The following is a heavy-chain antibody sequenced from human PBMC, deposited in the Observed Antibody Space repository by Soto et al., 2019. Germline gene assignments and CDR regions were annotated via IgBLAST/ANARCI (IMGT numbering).Heavy chain of an antibody. Sequence: QVQLVESGGGVVQPGRSLRLSCAASGFTFSSYAMHWVRQAPGKGLEWVAVISYDGSNKYYADSVKGRFTISRDNSKNTLYLQMNSLRAEDTAVYYCARDRGYCSGGSCYLGYYYYGMDVW. CDR2: ISYDGSNK. CDR3: ARDRGYCSGGSCYLGYYYYGMDV. V-gene: IGHV3-30-3*01. D-gene: IGHD2-15*01. CDR1: GFTFSSYA. J-gene: IGHJ6*01.